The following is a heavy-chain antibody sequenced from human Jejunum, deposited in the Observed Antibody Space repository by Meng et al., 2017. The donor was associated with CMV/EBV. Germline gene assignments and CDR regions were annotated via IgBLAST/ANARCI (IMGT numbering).Heavy chain of an antibody. CDR3: ARGPGASTREGFDY. CDR1: GCPLINYD. D-gene: IGHD1-26*01. CDR2: FYSSDTN. V-gene: IGHV4-4*07. J-gene: IGHJ4*02. Sequence: QLRVLGPSWVKPSETLSLPCTFFGCPLINYDLRRIRQTSGKGLNWIGRFYSSDTNNYHPSLNSRVTMSLDTSKNQFSLNLRSVTAADTAIYYCARGPGASTREGFDYWGLGTLVTVSS.